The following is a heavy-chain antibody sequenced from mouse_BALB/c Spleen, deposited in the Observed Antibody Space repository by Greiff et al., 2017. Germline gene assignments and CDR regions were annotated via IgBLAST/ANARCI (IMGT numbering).Heavy chain of an antibody. CDR2: IYPGNSDT. CDR1: CYSFSSYW. Sequence: EVKLMESGTVLARPGASVEIFCQASCYSFSSYWMPWVKQRPGQGLEWIGAIYPGNSDTSYNQKFKGKAKLTAVTSASTAYMELSSLTNEDSAVYYCTRNLLRYYAMDYWGQGTSVTVSS. V-gene: IGHV1-5*01. J-gene: IGHJ4*01. D-gene: IGHD1-1*01. CDR3: TRNLLRYYAMDY.